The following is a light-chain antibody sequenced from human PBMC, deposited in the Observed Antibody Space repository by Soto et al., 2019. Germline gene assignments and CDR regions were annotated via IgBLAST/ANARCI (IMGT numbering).Light chain of an antibody. CDR1: QSISGSY. CDR2: GAS. J-gene: IGKJ5*01. CDR3: QQYGAAII. Sequence: EIVLTQSPGTLSLSPGERATLSCGASQSISGSYLAWYQQKPGQAPRLRIYGASSRATYIPDRFSGSGSGADFTRTTGRLGLEDFAVYYGQQYGAAIIVGQGIRLEIK. V-gene: IGKV3-20*01.